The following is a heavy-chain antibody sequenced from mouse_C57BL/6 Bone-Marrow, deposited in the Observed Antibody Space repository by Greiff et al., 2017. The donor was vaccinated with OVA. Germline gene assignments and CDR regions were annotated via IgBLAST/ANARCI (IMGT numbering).Heavy chain of an antibody. CDR2: INPNYGTT. J-gene: IGHJ1*03. CDR3: ARSGYYGSSYNWYFDV. V-gene: IGHV1-39*01. D-gene: IGHD1-1*01. CDR1: GYSFTDYN. Sequence: EVQRVESGPELVKPGASVKISCKASGYSFTDYNMNWVKQSNGKSLEWIGVINPNYGTTSYNQKFKGKATLTVDQSSSTAYMQLNSLTSEDSAVYYCARSGYYGSSYNWYFDVWGTGTTVTVSS.